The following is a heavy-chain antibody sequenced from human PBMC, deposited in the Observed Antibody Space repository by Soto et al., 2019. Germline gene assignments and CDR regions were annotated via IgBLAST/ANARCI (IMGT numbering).Heavy chain of an antibody. V-gene: IGHV4-34*01. CDR2: INHGGST. D-gene: IGHD2-2*01. CDR1: GGSFSGYY. Sequence: SETLSLTCAVYGGSFSGYYWSWIRQPPGKGLEWIGEINHGGSTKDNPSLTSRVTISVDTSKNQFSLRLSSVTAADTAVYYCARGRHVVPSALFRRAGDYALDVWGQGATVTVSS. J-gene: IGHJ6*02. CDR3: ARGRHVVPSALFRRAGDYALDV.